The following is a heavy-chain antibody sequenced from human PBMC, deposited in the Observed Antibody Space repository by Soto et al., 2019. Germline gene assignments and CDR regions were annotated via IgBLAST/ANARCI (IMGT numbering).Heavy chain of an antibody. CDR3: ARDRGYGHIVVVTAIPNWFDP. CDR2: ISPIFGTA. Sequence: QVQLVQSGAEVKKPGSSVKVSCKASGGTFSSYAISWVRQAPGQGLEWMGGISPIFGTANYAQKFQGRVTITADESTSTAYMELSSLRSEDTAVYYCARDRGYGHIVVVTAIPNWFDPWGQGTLVTVSS. V-gene: IGHV1-69*12. J-gene: IGHJ5*02. CDR1: GGTFSSYA. D-gene: IGHD2-21*02.